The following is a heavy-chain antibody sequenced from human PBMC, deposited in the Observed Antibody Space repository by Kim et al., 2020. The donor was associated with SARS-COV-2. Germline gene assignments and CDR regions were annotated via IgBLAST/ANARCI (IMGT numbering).Heavy chain of an antibody. V-gene: IGHV3-53*01. J-gene: IGHJ6*02. D-gene: IGHD3-9*01. CDR3: ARSLRYFDWLNYYGMDV. Sequence: VKGRFTISRDNSKNTLYLQMNSLRAEDTAVYYCARSLRYFDWLNYYGMDVWGQGTTVTVSS.